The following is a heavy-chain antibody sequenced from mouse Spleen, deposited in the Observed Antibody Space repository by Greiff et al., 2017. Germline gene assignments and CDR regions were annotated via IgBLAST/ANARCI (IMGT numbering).Heavy chain of an antibody. CDR2: ISSGGSYT. D-gene: IGHD2-2*01. J-gene: IGHJ1*01. CDR3: TREEYYGYDGYWYFDV. CDR1: GFTFSSYT. V-gene: IGHV5-6-4*01. Sequence: EVHLVESGGGLVKPGGSLKLSCAASGFTFSSYTMSWVRQTPEKRLEWVATISSGGSYTYYPDSVKGRFTISRDNAKNTLYLQMSSLKSEDTAMYYCTREEYYGYDGYWYFDVWGAGTTVTVSS.